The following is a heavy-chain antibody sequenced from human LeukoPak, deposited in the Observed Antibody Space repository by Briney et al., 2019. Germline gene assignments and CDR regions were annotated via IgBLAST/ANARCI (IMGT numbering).Heavy chain of an antibody. Sequence: GGSLRLSCTASVFAFSNYEMTWVRQAPGKGLDWVSNIGGSGANTYYADSVKGRFTISRDNSKNTLYLQMNSLRAEDTAVYYCAKETSSGDFVTIDCWGQGALVTVSS. J-gene: IGHJ4*02. CDR1: VFAFSNYE. D-gene: IGHD1-26*01. CDR3: AKETSSGDFVTIDC. CDR2: IGGSGANT. V-gene: IGHV3-23*01.